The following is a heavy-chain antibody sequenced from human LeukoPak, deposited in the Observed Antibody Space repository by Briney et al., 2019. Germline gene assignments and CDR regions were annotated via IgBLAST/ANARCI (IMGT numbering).Heavy chain of an antibody. Sequence: GGSPRLSCAASGFTVSNNYMTWVRQAPGKGLEWVSVIYSGGSTYYADSVKGRFTISRDISKNTLYLQMNSLRAEDTAVYYCARDPGYCSGGSCYDYWGQGTLVTVSS. D-gene: IGHD2-15*01. CDR2: IYSGGST. J-gene: IGHJ4*02. V-gene: IGHV3-53*01. CDR3: ARDPGYCSGGSCYDY. CDR1: GFTVSNNY.